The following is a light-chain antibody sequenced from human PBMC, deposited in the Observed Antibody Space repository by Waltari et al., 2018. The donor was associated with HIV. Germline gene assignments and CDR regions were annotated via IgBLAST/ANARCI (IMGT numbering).Light chain of an antibody. CDR3: RQRSSWPNT. J-gene: IGKJ2*01. Sequence: IVLTRSQPTWPCSPGKRTTRPCRASQSVASYLAWYQQKPGQAPRLLIYDASTRATGIPARFSGSGSGTDFTLTITSLEPEDFAVYYCRQRSSWPNTFGQGTKLEIK. V-gene: IGKV3-11*01. CDR2: DAS. CDR1: QSVASY.